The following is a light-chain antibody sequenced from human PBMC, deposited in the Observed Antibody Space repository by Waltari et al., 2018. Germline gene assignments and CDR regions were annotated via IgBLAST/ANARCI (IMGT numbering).Light chain of an antibody. CDR2: GAT. Sequence: EVLLTQSPGTLSLSPGERATLSCRASQNISSSHLAWYQQKPGQTPRLVIYGATSWANGIPDRFSGRGSGTDFTLTIDRLEPEDFAVYFCEHYGTSARTFGQGTKVEIK. V-gene: IGKV3-20*01. CDR3: EHYGTSART. J-gene: IGKJ1*01. CDR1: QNISSSH.